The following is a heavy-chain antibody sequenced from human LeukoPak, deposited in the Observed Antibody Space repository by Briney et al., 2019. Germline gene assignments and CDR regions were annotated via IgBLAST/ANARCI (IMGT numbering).Heavy chain of an antibody. Sequence: GGSLRLSCAASGFAVSSDYMSWVRQAPGKGLEWVSSISSSSSYIYYADSVKGRFTISRDNAKNSLYLQMNSLRAEDTAVYYCAKDTAGIAAALDYWGQGTLVTVSS. CDR2: ISSSSSYI. CDR1: GFAVSSDY. CDR3: AKDTAGIAAALDY. J-gene: IGHJ4*02. V-gene: IGHV3-21*04. D-gene: IGHD6-13*01.